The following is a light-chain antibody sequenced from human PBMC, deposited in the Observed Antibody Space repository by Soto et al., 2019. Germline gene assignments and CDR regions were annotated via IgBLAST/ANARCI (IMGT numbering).Light chain of an antibody. Sequence: DIVMTQSPGSLALSLGGRATISCKSSQNILYRSNNRNSLAWYQQKPGQPPKLLIYWASTRGSGVPDRFSGSGSGTEFTLTINSLQPEDVAVYYCQQYYSTPFTFGPGTKVDI. V-gene: IGKV4-1*01. CDR2: WAS. CDR3: QQYYSTPFT. J-gene: IGKJ3*01. CDR1: QNILYRSNNRNS.